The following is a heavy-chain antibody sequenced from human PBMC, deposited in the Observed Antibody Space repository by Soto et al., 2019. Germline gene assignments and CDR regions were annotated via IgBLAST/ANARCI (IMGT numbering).Heavy chain of an antibody. CDR3: AKDMSIKSYYYYYGMDV. Sequence: EVQLLESGGGLVQPGGSLRLSCAAFGFAFSSYAMSWIRQAPGKGLEWVSAISGSGGSTYYADSVKGRFTISRDNSKNTLYLQMNSLRAEDTAVYYCAKDMSIKSYYYYYGMDVWGQGTTVTVSS. CDR2: ISGSGGST. V-gene: IGHV3-23*01. D-gene: IGHD6-6*01. J-gene: IGHJ6*02. CDR1: GFAFSSYA.